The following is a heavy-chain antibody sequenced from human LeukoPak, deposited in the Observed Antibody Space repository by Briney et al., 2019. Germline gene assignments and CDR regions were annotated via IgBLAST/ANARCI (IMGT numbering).Heavy chain of an antibody. V-gene: IGHV4-34*01. CDR3: ARGGHRIDP. Sequence: SETLSLTCAGYGGSFSGYYWSWIRQPPGKGLEWIGEINHSGSTNYNPSLKSRVTISVDTSKNQFSLKLSSVTAADTAVYYCARGGHRIDPWGQGTLVTVSS. J-gene: IGHJ5*02. CDR1: GGSFSGYY. CDR2: INHSGST.